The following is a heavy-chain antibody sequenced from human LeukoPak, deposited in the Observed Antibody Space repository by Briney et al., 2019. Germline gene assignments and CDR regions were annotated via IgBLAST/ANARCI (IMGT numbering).Heavy chain of an antibody. V-gene: IGHV4-59*08. Sequence: PSETLSLTCTVSGGSISSYYWSWIRQPPGKGLEWIGYIYYSGSTNYNPSLKSRVTISVDTSKNQFSLKLSSVTAADTAVYYCARLQASLGFDPWGQGTLVTVSS. J-gene: IGHJ5*02. CDR3: ARLQASLGFDP. D-gene: IGHD4-11*01. CDR1: GGSISSYY. CDR2: IYYSGST.